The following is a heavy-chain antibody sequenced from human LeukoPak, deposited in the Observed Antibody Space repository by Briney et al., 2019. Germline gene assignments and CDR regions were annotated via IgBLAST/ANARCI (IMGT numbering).Heavy chain of an antibody. D-gene: IGHD3-22*01. J-gene: IGHJ4*02. CDR1: GFTFSRYA. Sequence: GGSLRLSCAASGFTFSRYAMSWVRQAPGKGLEWVSAISGSGGSTYYADSVKGRFTISRDNSKNTPYLQMNSLRAEDTAVYYCAKASAMIVVVSKHFDYWGQGTLVTVSS. CDR3: AKASAMIVVVSKHFDY. V-gene: IGHV3-23*01. CDR2: ISGSGGST.